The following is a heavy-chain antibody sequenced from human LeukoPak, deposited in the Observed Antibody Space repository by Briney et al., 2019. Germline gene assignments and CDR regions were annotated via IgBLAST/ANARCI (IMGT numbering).Heavy chain of an antibody. V-gene: IGHV4-34*01. Sequence: SETLSLTCAVYGGSFSGYYWSWIRQPPGKGLEWIGETNHSGSTNYNPSLKSRVTISVDTSKNQFSLKLSSVTAADTAVYYCARGQRIQLWSWGRFDPWGQGTLVTVSS. J-gene: IGHJ5*02. D-gene: IGHD5-18*01. CDR2: TNHSGST. CDR3: ARGQRIQLWSWGRFDP. CDR1: GGSFSGYY.